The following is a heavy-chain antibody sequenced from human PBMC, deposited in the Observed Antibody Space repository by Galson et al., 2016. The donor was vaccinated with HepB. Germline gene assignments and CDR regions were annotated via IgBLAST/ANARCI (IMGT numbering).Heavy chain of an antibody. D-gene: IGHD3-22*01. J-gene: IGHJ2*01. Sequence: SETLSLTCAVSGYSISSSNWWGWIRQSPGKGLEWIGYIHYSGSIYYNASPKSRVTMSVDTSKNQFSLKLSSVPAVDTAVYYCARSPDYYDSSGSYRNWYFDLWGRGTLVTVSS. CDR2: IHYSGSI. V-gene: IGHV4-28*05. CDR3: ARSPDYYDSSGSYRNWYFDL. CDR1: GYSISSSNW.